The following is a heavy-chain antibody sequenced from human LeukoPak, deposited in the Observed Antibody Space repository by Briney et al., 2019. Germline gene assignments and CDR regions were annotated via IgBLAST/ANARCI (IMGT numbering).Heavy chain of an antibody. V-gene: IGHV4-4*07. Sequence: ASETLSLTCTVFGGSISNYYWSCIRQPAGKGLEWIGRIYTSGSTNYNPSLKSRVTMSVDTSKNQFSLKLNSVTAADTAVYFCAKGLYYDSQGWFDPWGQGTLVTVSS. J-gene: IGHJ5*02. D-gene: IGHD3-22*01. CDR2: IYTSGST. CDR1: GGSISNYY. CDR3: AKGLYYDSQGWFDP.